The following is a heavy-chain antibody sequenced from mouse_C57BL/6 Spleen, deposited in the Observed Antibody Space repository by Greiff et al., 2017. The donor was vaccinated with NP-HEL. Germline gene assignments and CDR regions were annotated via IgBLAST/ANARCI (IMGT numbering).Heavy chain of an antibody. V-gene: IGHV1-82*01. CDR1: GYAFSSSW. CDR2: IYPGDGDT. J-gene: IGHJ1*03. CDR3: ARSLFITTVVGYFDV. D-gene: IGHD1-1*01. Sequence: QVQLKQSGPELVKPGASVKISCKASGYAFSSSWMNWVKQRPGKGLEWIGRIYPGDGDTNYNGKFKSKATLTADKSSSTAYMQLSSLTSEDSAVYFCARSLFITTVVGYFDVWGTGTTVTVSS.